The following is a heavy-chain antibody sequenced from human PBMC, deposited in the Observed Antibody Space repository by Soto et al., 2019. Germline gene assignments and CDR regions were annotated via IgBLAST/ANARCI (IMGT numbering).Heavy chain of an antibody. CDR1: GGTFSSYA. D-gene: IGHD5-18*01. CDR3: ARDEGTAMVPGYYYGMDV. J-gene: IGHJ6*02. V-gene: IGHV1-69*13. Sequence: GASVKVSCKASGGTFSSYAISWVRQAPGQGLEWMGGIIPIFGTANYAQKFQGRVTITADESTSTAYMELSSLRSEDTAVYYFARDEGTAMVPGYYYGMDVWGQGTTVTVSS. CDR2: IIPIFGTA.